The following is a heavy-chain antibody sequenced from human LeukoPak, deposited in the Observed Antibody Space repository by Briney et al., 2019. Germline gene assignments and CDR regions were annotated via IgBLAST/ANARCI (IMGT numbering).Heavy chain of an antibody. CDR3: ASSGWYFDY. J-gene: IGHJ4*02. V-gene: IGHV4-34*01. D-gene: IGHD6-19*01. CDR1: GGSFSDYY. CDR2: INHSGST. Sequence: SETLSLTCAVYGGSFSDYYWSWIRQPPGKGLEWIGEINHSGSTNYNPSLKSRVTISVDTSKNQFSLKLSSVTAADTAVYYCASSGWYFDYWGQGTLATVSS.